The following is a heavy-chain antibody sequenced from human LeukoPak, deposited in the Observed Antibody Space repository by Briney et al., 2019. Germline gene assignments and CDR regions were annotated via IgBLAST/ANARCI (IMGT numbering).Heavy chain of an antibody. Sequence: PGGSLRLSCAASGFTFSSYSMSWIRQPPGKGLEWIGYIYYSGSTNYNPSLKSRVTISVDTSKNQFSLKLSSVTAADTAVYYCARRGLGSGSYYNGKSTEYWYFDLWGRGTLVTVSS. CDR2: IYYSGST. D-gene: IGHD3-10*01. CDR3: ARRGLGSGSYYNGKSTEYWYFDL. J-gene: IGHJ2*01. V-gene: IGHV4-59*01. CDR1: GFTFSSYS.